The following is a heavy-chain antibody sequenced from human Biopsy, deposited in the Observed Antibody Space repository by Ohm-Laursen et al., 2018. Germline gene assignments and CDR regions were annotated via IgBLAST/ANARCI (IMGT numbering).Heavy chain of an antibody. D-gene: IGHD1-26*01. CDR3: ARDVVGRGASFFDF. Sequence: ASVKVSCKASGYTFGNYGISWVRQAPGQGLERMGWISVYNGNTDYPHKFQGRVTLTTDTSTSTAYMELRSPTSDDTAIYYCARDVVGRGASFFDFWGQGTSVTVSS. J-gene: IGHJ4*02. CDR1: GYTFGNYG. V-gene: IGHV1-18*01. CDR2: ISVYNGNT.